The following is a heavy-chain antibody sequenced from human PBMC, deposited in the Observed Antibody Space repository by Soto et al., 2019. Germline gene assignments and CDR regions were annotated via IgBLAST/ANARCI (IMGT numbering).Heavy chain of an antibody. CDR3: ARERSAMSYYFDY. V-gene: IGHV1-69*13. CDR1: GGTFSSYA. J-gene: IGHJ4*02. Sequence: SVKVSCKASGGTFSSYAISWVRQAPGQGLEWMGGTIPIFGTANYAQKFQGRVTITADESTSTAYMELSSLRSEDTAVYYCARERSAMSYYFDYWGQGTLVTVSS. CDR2: TIPIFGTA. D-gene: IGHD2-2*01.